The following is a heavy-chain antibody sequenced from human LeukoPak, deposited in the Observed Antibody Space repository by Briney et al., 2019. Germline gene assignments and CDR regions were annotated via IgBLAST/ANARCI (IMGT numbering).Heavy chain of an antibody. Sequence: GGSLRLSCAASGFTFSTYSMSWVRQAPGKGLEWVSSVSSSGYISYADSVKGRFTISRDNAKNSLYLQINSLRVEDTAVYYCARGIEDSRAQPVSQWFDPWGQGTLVTVSS. CDR2: VSSSGYI. J-gene: IGHJ5*02. D-gene: IGHD3/OR15-3a*01. CDR1: GFTFSTYS. CDR3: ARGIEDSRAQPVSQWFDP. V-gene: IGHV3-21*01.